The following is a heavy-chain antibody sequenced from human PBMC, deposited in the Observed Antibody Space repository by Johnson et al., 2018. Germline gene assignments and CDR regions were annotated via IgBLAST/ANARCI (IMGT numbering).Heavy chain of an antibody. CDR1: GFTFDDYA. D-gene: IGHD2-21*02. CDR2: ISGESNTK. Sequence: VQLVQSGGGLVQPGRSLRLSCAASGFTFDDYAMHWVRQAPGKGLAWVSGISGESNTKAYADSVTGRFPIPTDNANNALFLQMSSLRVKDTALYYCANGVVVVLTANAFDIWGQGTMVTVSS. J-gene: IGHJ3*02. CDR3: ANGVVVVLTANAFDI. V-gene: IGHV3-9*01.